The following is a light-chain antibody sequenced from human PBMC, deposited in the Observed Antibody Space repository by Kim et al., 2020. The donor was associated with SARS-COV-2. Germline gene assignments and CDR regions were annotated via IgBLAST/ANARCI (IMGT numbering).Light chain of an antibody. CDR1: QSVSSH. V-gene: IGKV3-15*01. CDR2: EAS. CDR3: QQYNSWPRT. Sequence: SMSPGERATLSCRASQSVSSHLAWYQQKPGQAPRLLIHEASTRATGIPVRISGSGSGTEFTLTISGLQSEDFAIYYCQQYNSWPRTFGQGTKLEI. J-gene: IGKJ2*01.